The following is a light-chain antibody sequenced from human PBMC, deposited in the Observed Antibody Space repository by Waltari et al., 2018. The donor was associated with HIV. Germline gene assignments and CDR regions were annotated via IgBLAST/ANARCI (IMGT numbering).Light chain of an antibody. J-gene: IGKJ1*01. CDR1: QSVLYSSNNKNY. V-gene: IGKV4-1*01. CDR3: QQYLSTPWT. CDR2: WAS. Sequence: DIVMTQSPDSLAVSLGERATINSKSSQSVLYSSNNKNYLAWYQQKPVQPPKLLIYWASTRESGVPDRFSGSESGTDFTLTISSLQAEDVAVYYCQQYLSTPWTFGQGTKVEIK.